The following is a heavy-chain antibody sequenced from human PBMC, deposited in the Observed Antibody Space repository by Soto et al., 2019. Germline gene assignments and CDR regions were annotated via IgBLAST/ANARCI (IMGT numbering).Heavy chain of an antibody. Sequence: PSETLSLRYSVSGGWFSGYYWSWTLQHPGKRLEWIGAINHSGSTNYNPSLNSRVPRSVATSKSQFSLKLSSVTAADTAVYYCARHTHQQIYHYHYYYGMDVWGQGTTVTVSS. D-gene: IGHD2-2*01. J-gene: IGHJ6*02. CDR2: INHSGST. CDR3: ARHTHQQIYHYHYYYGMDV. V-gene: IGHV4-34*01. CDR1: GGWFSGYY.